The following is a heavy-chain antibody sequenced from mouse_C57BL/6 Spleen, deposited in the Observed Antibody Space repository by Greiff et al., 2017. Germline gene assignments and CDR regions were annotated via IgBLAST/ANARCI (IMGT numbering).Heavy chain of an antibody. Sequence: EVKLMESGPGLVKPSQSLSLTCSVTGYSITSGYYWNWIRQFPGNKLEWMGYISYDGSNNYNPSLKNRISITRDTSKNQFFLKLNSVTTEDTATYYCARGSSGYLYFDYWGQGTTLTVSS. CDR1: GYSITSGYY. D-gene: IGHD3-2*02. V-gene: IGHV3-6*01. CDR3: ARGSSGYLYFDY. CDR2: ISYDGSN. J-gene: IGHJ2*01.